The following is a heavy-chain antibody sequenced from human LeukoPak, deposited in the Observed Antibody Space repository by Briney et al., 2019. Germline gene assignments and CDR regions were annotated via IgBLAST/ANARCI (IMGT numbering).Heavy chain of an antibody. V-gene: IGHV3-7*03. Sequence: GGSLRLSCAASGFTFSNYWMSWVRQAPGKGLEWVANIKQDGSEKYYVDSVKGRFTISRDNAKNSLYLQMNSLRAEDTAVYYCARGYSYGGNDYWGQGTLVTVSS. D-gene: IGHD5-18*01. J-gene: IGHJ4*02. CDR1: GFTFSNYW. CDR2: IKQDGSEK. CDR3: ARGYSYGGNDY.